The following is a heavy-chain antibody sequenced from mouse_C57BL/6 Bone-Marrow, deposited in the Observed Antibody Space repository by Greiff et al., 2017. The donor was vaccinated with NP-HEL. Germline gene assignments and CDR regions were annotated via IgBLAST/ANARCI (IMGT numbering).Heavy chain of an antibody. Sequence: VQLQQSGPELVKPGASVKISCKASGYSFTGYYMNWVKQSPEKSLEWIGEINPSTGGTTYNQKFKAKATLTVDKSSSTAYMQLKSLTSEDSAVYYCATNLLLRYYFDYWGQGTTLTVSS. V-gene: IGHV1-42*01. CDR2: INPSTGGT. CDR3: ATNLLLRYYFDY. D-gene: IGHD1-1*01. J-gene: IGHJ2*01. CDR1: GYSFTGYY.